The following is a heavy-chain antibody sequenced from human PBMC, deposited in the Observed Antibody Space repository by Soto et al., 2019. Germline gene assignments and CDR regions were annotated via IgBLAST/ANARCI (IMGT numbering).Heavy chain of an antibody. D-gene: IGHD5-18*01. CDR2: IIPIFSTA. CDR1: GGTFSSYA. J-gene: IGHJ6*02. V-gene: IGHV1-69*13. Sequence: AAVKVSCKASGGTFSSYAISWVRQAPGQGLEWMGGIIPIFSTASYAQKYQGTVTITADESTSTAYMELSSLRSEDTAVYYCARAKTELPAMVTPAYYYYGMDVWGQGTTVTVSS. CDR3: ARAKTELPAMVTPAYYYYGMDV.